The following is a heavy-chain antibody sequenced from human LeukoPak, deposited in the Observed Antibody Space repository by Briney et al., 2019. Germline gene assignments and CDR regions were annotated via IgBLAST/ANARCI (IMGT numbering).Heavy chain of an antibody. CDR3: ARVTVDCSGGSCYFGGYYYYYYMDV. CDR1: GGSISSDNYY. J-gene: IGHJ6*03. Sequence: SETLSLTCTVSGGSISSDNYYWGWIRQPPGKGLEWIGSIYYSGSTYYNPSLKSRVTISVDTSKNQFSLKLSSVTAADTAVNYCARVTVDCSGGSCYFGGYYYYYYMDVWGKGTTVTVSS. V-gene: IGHV4-39*07. CDR2: IYYSGST. D-gene: IGHD2-15*01.